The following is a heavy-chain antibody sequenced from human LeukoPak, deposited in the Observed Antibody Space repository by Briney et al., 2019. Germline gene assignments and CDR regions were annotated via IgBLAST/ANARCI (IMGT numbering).Heavy chain of an antibody. D-gene: IGHD2-15*01. CDR1: GYIFTSYW. V-gene: IGHV5-51*01. Sequence: LGESLKISCKGSGYIFTSYWIGWVRQMPGKGLEWMGIIYPGDSHTRYSPSFQGQVTISADKSISTAYLTWSSLKASDTAMYYCARHPSSKWCSGGSCYSGYYYYGMDVWGQGTTVTVSS. CDR2: IYPGDSHT. CDR3: ARHPSSKWCSGGSCYSGYYYYGMDV. J-gene: IGHJ6*02.